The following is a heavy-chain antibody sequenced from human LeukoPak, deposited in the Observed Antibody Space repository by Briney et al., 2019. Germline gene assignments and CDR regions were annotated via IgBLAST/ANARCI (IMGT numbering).Heavy chain of an antibody. V-gene: IGHV3-74*01. CDR2: INTDGSST. CDR3: YGANAEH. CDR1: GFTFSSYA. J-gene: IGHJ1*01. D-gene: IGHD4-23*01. Sequence: QPGGSLRLSCAASGFTFSSYAMSWVRQAPGKGLVWVSGINTDGSSTSYADSVKGRFTISRDNAKNTLYLQMNSLRAEDTAVYYCYGANAEHWGQGTLVTVSS.